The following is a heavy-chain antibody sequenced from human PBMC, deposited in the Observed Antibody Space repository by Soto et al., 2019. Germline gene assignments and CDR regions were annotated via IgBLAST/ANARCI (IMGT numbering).Heavy chain of an antibody. CDR1: GFTFSSYW. CDR2: IKQDGSEK. J-gene: IGHJ2*01. Sequence: EVQLVESGGGLVQPGGSLRLSCAASGFTFSSYWMSWVRQAPGKGLEWVANIKQDGSEKYYVDSLKGRFTISRDNAKNSLYLQMNSLRAEDTAVYYCARPGLVVVITSDWYFDLWGRGTLVTVSS. V-gene: IGHV3-7*01. D-gene: IGHD3-22*01. CDR3: ARPGLVVVITSDWYFDL.